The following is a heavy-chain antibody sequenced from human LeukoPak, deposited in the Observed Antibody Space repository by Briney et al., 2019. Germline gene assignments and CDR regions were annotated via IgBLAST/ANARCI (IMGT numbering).Heavy chain of an antibody. CDR1: GGSFSGYY. CDR3: ARGPRRILTGYSTHLFHYFDY. CDR2: INHSGST. Sequence: SETLSLTCAVYGGSFSGYYWSWIRQPPGKGLEWIGEINHSGSTNYNPSLKSRVTISVGTSKNQFSLKLSSVTAADTAVYYCARGPRRILTGYSTHLFHYFDYWGQGTLVTVSS. V-gene: IGHV4-34*01. J-gene: IGHJ4*02. D-gene: IGHD3-9*01.